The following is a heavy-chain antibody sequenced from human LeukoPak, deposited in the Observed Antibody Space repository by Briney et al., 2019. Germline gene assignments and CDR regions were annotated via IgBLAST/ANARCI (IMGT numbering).Heavy chain of an antibody. CDR3: ARGAHYYYDRSGYYYFDY. D-gene: IGHD3-22*01. CDR2: ISSNGGST. CDR1: GLTFSTYA. J-gene: IGHJ4*02. V-gene: IGHV3-64*01. Sequence: GRSLRLSCAASGLTFSTYAMQCVRQAPGKGLEYVSGISSNGGSTYYANSVKGRFTISRDNSKNTLFLQMGSLRAEDMAVYYCARGAHYYYDRSGYYYFDYWGQGTLVTVSS.